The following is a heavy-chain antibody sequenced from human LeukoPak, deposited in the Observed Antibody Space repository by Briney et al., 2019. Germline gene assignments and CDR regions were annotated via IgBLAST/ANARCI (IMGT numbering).Heavy chain of an antibody. CDR1: GFTFSSYS. CDR3: ARDRTAVAGSLHYWYFDL. D-gene: IGHD6-19*01. V-gene: IGHV3-21*01. Sequence: AGGFLRLSCAASGFTFSSYSMNWVRQAPGKGLEWVSSISSSSYIYYADSVKGRFTISRDNAKNSLYLQMNSLRAEDTAVYYCARDRTAVAGSLHYWYFDLWGRGTLVTASS. CDR2: ISSSSYI. J-gene: IGHJ2*01.